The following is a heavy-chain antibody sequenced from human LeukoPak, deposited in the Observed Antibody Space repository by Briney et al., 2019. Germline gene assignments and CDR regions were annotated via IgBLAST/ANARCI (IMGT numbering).Heavy chain of an antibody. V-gene: IGHV4-59*01. CDR1: GGSISSYY. CDR3: ARDQYGDYDFDY. Sequence: SETRSLTCTVSGGSISSYYWSWIRQPPGKGLEWIGYIYYSGSTNYNPSLKSRVTISVDTSKNQFSLKLSSVTAADTAVYYCARDQYGDYDFDYWGQGTLVTVSS. D-gene: IGHD4-17*01. CDR2: IYYSGST. J-gene: IGHJ4*02.